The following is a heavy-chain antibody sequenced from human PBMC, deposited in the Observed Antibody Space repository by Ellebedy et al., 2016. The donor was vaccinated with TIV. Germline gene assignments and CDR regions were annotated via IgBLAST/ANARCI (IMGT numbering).Heavy chain of an antibody. Sequence: AASVKVSCKASGGTFSSYAISWVRQAPGQGREWMGGIIPILGIANYAQKFQGRVTITADKSTSTAYMELSSLRSEDTAVYYCARATVTTLYFDYWGQGTLVTVSS. J-gene: IGHJ4*02. CDR3: ARATVTTLYFDY. CDR1: GGTFSSYA. D-gene: IGHD4-17*01. CDR2: IIPILGIA. V-gene: IGHV1-69*10.